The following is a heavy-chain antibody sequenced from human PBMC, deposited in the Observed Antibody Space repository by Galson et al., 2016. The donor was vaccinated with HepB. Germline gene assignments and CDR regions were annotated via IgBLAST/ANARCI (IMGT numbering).Heavy chain of an antibody. Sequence: SVKVSCKACGYTFTNYNIHWVRQAPGQGLEWMGLVYASGAGTDYAQKFRGRVTMTRDTSTSTAYMELSSLTSDDTAVYYCARGGYNTYNYNYWGQGTLVTVSS. D-gene: IGHD5-24*01. V-gene: IGHV1-46*01. CDR3: ARGGYNTYNYNY. J-gene: IGHJ4*02. CDR2: VYASGAGT. CDR1: GYTFTNYN.